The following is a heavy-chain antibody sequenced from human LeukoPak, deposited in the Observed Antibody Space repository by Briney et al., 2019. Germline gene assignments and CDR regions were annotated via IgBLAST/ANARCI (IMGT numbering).Heavy chain of an antibody. CDR2: IYYSGST. V-gene: IGHV4-30-4*08. Sequence: SETLSLTCTVSGGSISSGDYYWSWIRQPPGKGLEWIGYIYYSGSTDYNPSLKSRVTISVDTSKNQFSLKLSSVTAADTAVYYCARSGPLCSSTSCYLYYFDYWGQGTLVTVSS. D-gene: IGHD2-2*01. J-gene: IGHJ4*02. CDR1: GGSISSGDYY. CDR3: ARSGPLCSSTSCYLYYFDY.